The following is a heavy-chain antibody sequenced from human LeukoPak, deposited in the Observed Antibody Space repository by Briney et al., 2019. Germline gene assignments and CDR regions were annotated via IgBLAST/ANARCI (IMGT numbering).Heavy chain of an antibody. Sequence: GGSLRLSCAASGFTLSSYAMSWVRQAPGKGLEWVSAISGSGGSTYYADSVKGRFTISRDNSKNTLYLQMNSLRAEDTAVYYCAKGLLWFGELLSGDYFDYWGQGTLVTVSS. V-gene: IGHV3-23*01. J-gene: IGHJ4*02. CDR3: AKGLLWFGELLSGDYFDY. D-gene: IGHD3-10*01. CDR1: GFTLSSYA. CDR2: ISGSGGST.